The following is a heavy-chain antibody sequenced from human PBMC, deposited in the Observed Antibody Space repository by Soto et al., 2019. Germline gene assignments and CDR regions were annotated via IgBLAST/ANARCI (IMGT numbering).Heavy chain of an antibody. Sequence: QVQLVQSGAEVKKPGSSVKVSCKASGGTFSSYAISWVRQAPGQGLEWMGGIIPIFGTANYAQKFQGRVTNTADKSTSTTDRLLSSLRSEATAKYYCAREEHLVPAYGMDRWGQGTTVTVSS. D-gene: IGHD1-26*01. CDR2: IIPIFGTA. CDR3: AREEHLVPAYGMDR. CDR1: GGTFSSYA. J-gene: IGHJ6*02. V-gene: IGHV1-69*06.